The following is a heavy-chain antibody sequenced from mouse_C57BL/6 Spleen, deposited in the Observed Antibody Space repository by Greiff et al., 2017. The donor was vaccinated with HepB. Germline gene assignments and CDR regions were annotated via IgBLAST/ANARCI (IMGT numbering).Heavy chain of an antibody. CDR1: GFTFSDYG. CDR3: ARNYDYDGYAMDY. V-gene: IGHV5-17*01. Sequence: EVMLVESGGGLVKPGGSLKLSCAASGFTFSDYGMHWVRQAPEKGLEWVAYISSGSSTIYYADTVKGRFTISRDNAKNTLFLQMTSLRSEDTAMYYGARNYDYDGYAMDYWGQGTSVTVSS. D-gene: IGHD2-4*01. CDR2: ISSGSSTI. J-gene: IGHJ4*01.